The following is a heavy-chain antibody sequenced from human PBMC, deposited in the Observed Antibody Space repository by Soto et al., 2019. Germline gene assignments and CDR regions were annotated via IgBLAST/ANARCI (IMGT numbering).Heavy chain of an antibody. Sequence: VGSLRLSCAASGFTFRNYGMNWVRQAPGKGLEWVSYIGIGSSTKYYADSVKGRFTISRDNAKNSLYLQMNSLRAEDTAVYYCARDDYPYYDDSSGYHFDYWGQGALVTVSS. CDR2: IGIGSSTK. V-gene: IGHV3-48*01. CDR3: ARDDYPYYDDSSGYHFDY. J-gene: IGHJ4*02. D-gene: IGHD3-22*01. CDR1: GFTFRNYG.